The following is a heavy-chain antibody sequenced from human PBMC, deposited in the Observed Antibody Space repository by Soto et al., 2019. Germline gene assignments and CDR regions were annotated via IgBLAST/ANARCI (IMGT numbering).Heavy chain of an antibody. D-gene: IGHD6-19*01. CDR2: IYHSGST. CDR3: ARDAVAGTGYYYGMDV. CDR1: GGSISSSNW. V-gene: IGHV4-4*02. J-gene: IGHJ6*02. Sequence: SETLSLICAVSGGSISSSNWWSWVRQPPGKGLEWIGEIYHSGSTNYNPSLKSRVTISVDKSKNQFSLKLSSVTAADTAVYYCARDAVAGTGYYYGMDVWGQGTTVTVSS.